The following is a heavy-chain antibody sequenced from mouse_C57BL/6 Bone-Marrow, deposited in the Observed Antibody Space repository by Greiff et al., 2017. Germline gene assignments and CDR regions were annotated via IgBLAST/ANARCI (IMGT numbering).Heavy chain of an antibody. CDR2: IYPRSGNT. D-gene: IGHD2-4*01. V-gene: IGHV1-81*01. Sequence: VQLQQSGAELARPGASVKLSCKASGYTFTSYGISWVKQRTGQGLEWIGEIYPRSGNTYYNEKFKGTATLTADKSSSTAYMELPSLTSEDSAVYFCARLYYDYGGFAYWGQGTLVTVSA. CDR3: ARLYYDYGGFAY. CDR1: GYTFTSYG. J-gene: IGHJ3*01.